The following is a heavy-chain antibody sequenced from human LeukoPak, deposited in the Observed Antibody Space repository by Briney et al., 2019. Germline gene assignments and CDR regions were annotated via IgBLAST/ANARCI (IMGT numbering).Heavy chain of an antibody. CDR1: GFTFSSYT. CDR3: ARTAVHYYDLFDS. D-gene: IGHD3-22*01. CDR2: IKSSSSCI. Sequence: GGSLRLSCAASGFTFSSYTMNWVRQAPGKGLEWVSSIKSSSSCIYYADSAKGRFTISRDNAKNSLYLQMNSLRAEDTAVYYCARTAVHYYDLFDSWGQGTLVTVSS. V-gene: IGHV3-21*01. J-gene: IGHJ5*01.